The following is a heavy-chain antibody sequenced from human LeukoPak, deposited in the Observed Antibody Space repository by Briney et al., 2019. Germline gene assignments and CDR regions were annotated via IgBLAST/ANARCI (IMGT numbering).Heavy chain of an antibody. CDR3: ARAPRL. V-gene: IGHV4-34*01. Sequence: SETLSLTCAVYGGSFSGYYWSCIPDPPGKGLEWIGEINHSGSTNYNPSLQSRVTISVDAPKNQFSLKLSSVTAADTAVYYCARAPRLWGEGTTVTVSS. J-gene: IGHJ6*01. CDR2: INHSGST. CDR1: GGSFSGYY. D-gene: IGHD6-25*01.